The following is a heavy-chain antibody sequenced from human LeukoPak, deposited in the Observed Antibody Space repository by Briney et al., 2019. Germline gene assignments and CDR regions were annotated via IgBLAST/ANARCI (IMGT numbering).Heavy chain of an antibody. CDR3: ARASRRDGYKTDY. J-gene: IGHJ4*02. V-gene: IGHV3-33*01. CDR2: IWYDGSNK. Sequence: PGRSLRLSCAASGFTFSSYGMHWVRQAPGKGLEGVAVIWYDGSNKYYADSVKGRFTISRDNSKNTLYLQMNSLSAEDTAVYYCARASRRDGYKTDYGGQGTLVTVSS. CDR1: GFTFSSYG. D-gene: IGHD5-24*01.